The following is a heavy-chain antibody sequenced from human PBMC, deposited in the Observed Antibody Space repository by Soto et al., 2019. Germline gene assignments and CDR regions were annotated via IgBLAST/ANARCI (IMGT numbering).Heavy chain of an antibody. D-gene: IGHD3-22*01. CDR2: LYPGDSDT. J-gene: IGHJ3*02. CDR3: ARLSSSGYKTRDALDI. V-gene: IGHV5-51*03. CDR1: GYTFITYW. Sequence: EVQLVQSGAEVRKPGESLRISCKTSGYTFITYWIGWVRQMPGKGLEWMGILYPGDSDTRYSPSFQGQVTISADRSISTAYLQWSSLKASDTAMYYCARLSSSGYKTRDALDIWGQGTMVTVSS.